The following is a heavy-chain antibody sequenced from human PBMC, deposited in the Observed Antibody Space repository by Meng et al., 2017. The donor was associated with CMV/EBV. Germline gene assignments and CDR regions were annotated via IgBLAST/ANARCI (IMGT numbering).Heavy chain of an antibody. CDR2: IRYDGSNK. V-gene: IGHV3-30*02. CDR1: GFTFSSYG. CDR3: AKDPGEAYCSSTSCYTPRFDY. Sequence: GSLRLSCAASGFTFSSYGMHWVRQAPGKGLEWVAFIRYDGSNKYYADSVKGRFTISRDNSKNTLYLQMNSLRAEDTAVYYCAKDPGEAYCSSTSCYTPRFDYWGQGTLVTVSS. J-gene: IGHJ4*02. D-gene: IGHD2-2*02.